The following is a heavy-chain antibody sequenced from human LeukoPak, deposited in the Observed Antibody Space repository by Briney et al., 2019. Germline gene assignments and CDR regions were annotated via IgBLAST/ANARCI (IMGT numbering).Heavy chain of an antibody. J-gene: IGHJ4*02. D-gene: IGHD3-10*01. Sequence: GGSLRLSCAASGFTFSSYAMSWVRQAPGKGLEWVATIKQDGSEKYYVDSVKGRFTISRDNAKNSLYLQMNSLRAEDTAVYYCARDDGDYYGSGSPFDYWGQGTLVTVSS. CDR3: ARDDGDYYGSGSPFDY. CDR2: IKQDGSEK. CDR1: GFTFSSYA. V-gene: IGHV3-7*01.